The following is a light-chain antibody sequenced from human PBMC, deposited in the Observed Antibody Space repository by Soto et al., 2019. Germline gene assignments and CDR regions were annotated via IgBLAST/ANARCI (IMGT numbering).Light chain of an antibody. CDR3: QQYGSSPQA. CDR2: GAS. J-gene: IGKJ3*01. V-gene: IGKV3-20*01. Sequence: EIVLTQSPGTLSLSPGERATLSCRASQSVSSSYLAWYQQKPGQAPRLLIYGASSKATGNPGRFSGSGSGTDFTLTISRLEPEDFAVYYCQQYGSSPQAFGAGTKVDIK. CDR1: QSVSSSY.